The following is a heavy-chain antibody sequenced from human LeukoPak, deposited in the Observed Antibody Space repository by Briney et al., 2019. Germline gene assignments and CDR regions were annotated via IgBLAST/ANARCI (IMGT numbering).Heavy chain of an antibody. CDR3: ARRTPGYCSGGSCYAFQH. D-gene: IGHD2-15*01. CDR1: GFTFSSYS. V-gene: IGHV3-48*04. J-gene: IGHJ1*01. CDR2: ISFSSSTI. Sequence: GGSLRLSCAASGFTFSSYSMNWVRQAPGKGLEWVSYISFSSSTIYYADSVKGRFTISRDSAQNSLYLQMNSLRAEDTAVYFCARRTPGYCSGGSCYAFQHWGQGTLVTVSS.